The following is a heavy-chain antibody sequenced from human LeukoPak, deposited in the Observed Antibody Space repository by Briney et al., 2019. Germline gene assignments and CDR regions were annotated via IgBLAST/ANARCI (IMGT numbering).Heavy chain of an antibody. D-gene: IGHD3-10*02. CDR2: ISSSGSTI. CDR1: GFSIRTYE. Sequence: GGSLRLSCAASGFSIRTYEMNWVRQAPGKGLEWVSYISSSGSTIYYADSVKGRFTISRDNAKNSLYLQMNSLRAEDTAVYYCAELGITMIGGVWGKGTTVTISS. J-gene: IGHJ6*04. CDR3: AELGITMIGGV. V-gene: IGHV3-48*03.